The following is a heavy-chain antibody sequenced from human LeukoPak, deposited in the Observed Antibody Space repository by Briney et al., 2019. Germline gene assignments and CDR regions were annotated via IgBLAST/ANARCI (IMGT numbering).Heavy chain of an antibody. V-gene: IGHV1-2*02. CDR2: INPNSGGT. CDR3: ARAEGYCSSTSCFHAWGYYDSSGYLEYFQH. CDR1: GYTFTGYY. Sequence: ASVKVSCKASGYTFTGYYMHWVRQAPGQGLEWMGWINPNSGGTNYAQKFQGRVTMTRDTSISTAYMELSRLRSDGTAVYYCARAEGYCSSTSCFHAWGYYDSSGYLEYFQHWGQGTLVTVSS. J-gene: IGHJ1*01. D-gene: IGHD2-2*01.